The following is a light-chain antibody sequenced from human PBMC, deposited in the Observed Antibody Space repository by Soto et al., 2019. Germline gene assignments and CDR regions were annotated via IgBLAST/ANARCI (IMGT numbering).Light chain of an antibody. J-gene: IGKJ2*01. Sequence: EIVMTQSPATLSVSPGYRATLSCRASQSVSSNLAWYQQKPGQAPRLLIYGASTRATGIPARFSGSGSGTDFSLTISSLQSEDFAVYYCQQYNDWPPYTFGQGTNLEIK. CDR3: QQYNDWPPYT. CDR1: QSVSSN. CDR2: GAS. V-gene: IGKV3-15*01.